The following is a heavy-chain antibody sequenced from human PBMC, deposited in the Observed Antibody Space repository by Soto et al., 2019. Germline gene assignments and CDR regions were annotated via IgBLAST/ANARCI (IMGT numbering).Heavy chain of an antibody. D-gene: IGHD3-3*01. CDR3: ARASYYDFWSGYYTWSYYYYGMDL. CDR1: GYTFTSSG. V-gene: IGHV1-18*01. J-gene: IGHJ6*02. Sequence: AEVKVSCTASGYTFTSSGISWVRKAPGQGLEWMGWISAYNGNTNYAQKLQGRVTMTTDTSTSTAYMDLRTLRSDDTAVYYCARASYYDFWSGYYTWSYYYYGMDLWGQGTTVTVSS. CDR2: ISAYNGNT.